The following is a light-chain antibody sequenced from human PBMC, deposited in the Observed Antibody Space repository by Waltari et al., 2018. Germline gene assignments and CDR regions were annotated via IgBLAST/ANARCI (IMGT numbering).Light chain of an antibody. CDR2: NDS. Sequence: SYVLTQPPSVSVAPGQTASITCGGNNIATKSVHWYQQKPGQAPVLVVYNDSDRPSGIPERVSGSNSGNTATLTISRVEAGDEADYYCQVWDTTADLAIFGGGTKLTVL. CDR3: QVWDTTADLAI. J-gene: IGLJ2*01. V-gene: IGLV3-21*02. CDR1: NIATKS.